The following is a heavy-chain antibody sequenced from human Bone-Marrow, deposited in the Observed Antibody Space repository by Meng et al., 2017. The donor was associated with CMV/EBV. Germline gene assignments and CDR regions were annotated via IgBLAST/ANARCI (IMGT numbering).Heavy chain of an antibody. J-gene: IGHJ4*02. CDR3: ARARDGTGTTWVLDY. CDR2: IYYSGST. CDR1: GFTFNNYA. Sequence: ESLKISCAASGFTFNNYAMSWIRQPPGKGLEWIGYIYYSGSTNYNPSLKSRVTISVDTSKNQFSLKLSSVTAADTAVYYCARARDGTGTTWVLDYWGQGTLVTVSS. D-gene: IGHD1-7*01. V-gene: IGHV4-59*12.